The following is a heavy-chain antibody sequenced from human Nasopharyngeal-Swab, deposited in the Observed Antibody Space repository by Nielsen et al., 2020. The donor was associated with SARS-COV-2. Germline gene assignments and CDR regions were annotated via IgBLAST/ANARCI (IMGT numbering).Heavy chain of an antibody. V-gene: IGHV4-59*13. CDR1: GGSISSYY. J-gene: IGHJ3*02. D-gene: IGHD3-22*01. CDR2: IYYSGST. CDR3: VRNLVGYYYDMVGAFDI. Sequence: SETLSLTCTVSGGSISSYYWSWIRQPPGKGLEWIGYIYYSGSTNYNPSLKSRVTISVDTSKNQFSLKLSSVTAADTAVYYCVRNLVGYYYDMVGAFDIWGQGTMVTVSS.